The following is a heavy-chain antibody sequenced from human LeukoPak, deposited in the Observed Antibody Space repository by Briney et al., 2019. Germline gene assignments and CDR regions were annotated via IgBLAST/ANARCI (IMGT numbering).Heavy chain of an antibody. Sequence: GGSLRLSCAASGFTFSSYAMHWVRQAPGKGLEWVSGISWNSGSIGYADSVKGRFTISRDNAKNSLYLQMNSLRAEDTALYYCAKDISYYDSSGCDYWGQGTLVTVSS. V-gene: IGHV3-9*01. D-gene: IGHD3-22*01. J-gene: IGHJ4*02. CDR2: ISWNSGSI. CDR3: AKDISYYDSSGCDY. CDR1: GFTFSSYA.